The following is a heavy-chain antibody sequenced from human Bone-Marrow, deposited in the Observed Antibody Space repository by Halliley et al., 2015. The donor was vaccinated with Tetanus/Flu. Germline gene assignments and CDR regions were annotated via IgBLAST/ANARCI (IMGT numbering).Heavy chain of an antibody. CDR3: ARDNGLAVAEFGH. V-gene: IGHV4-59*01. Sequence: LRLSCTVSGGSISDYYWSWIRQPPGKGLEWIAYIYSSGNSDYNPSLKSRATISIDTSKNQVSLKVRSVTAADTAVYYCARDNGLAVAEFGHWGQGPLVTVSS. J-gene: IGHJ4*02. CDR2: IYSSGNS. D-gene: IGHD6-19*01. CDR1: GGSISDYY.